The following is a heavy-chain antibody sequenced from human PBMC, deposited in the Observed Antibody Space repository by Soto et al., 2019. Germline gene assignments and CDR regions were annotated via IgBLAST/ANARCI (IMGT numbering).Heavy chain of an antibody. V-gene: IGHV3-49*04. CDR3: TREGYYDSSGYFPYYYGMDV. Sequence: SLRLSCTASGFTFGDYAMSWVRQAPGKGLEWVGFIRSKAYGGTTEYAASVKGRFTISRDDSKSIAYLQMNSLKTEDTAVYYCTREGYYDSSGYFPYYYGMDVWGQGTTVTVSS. J-gene: IGHJ6*02. CDR1: GFTFGDYA. D-gene: IGHD3-22*01. CDR2: IRSKAYGGTT.